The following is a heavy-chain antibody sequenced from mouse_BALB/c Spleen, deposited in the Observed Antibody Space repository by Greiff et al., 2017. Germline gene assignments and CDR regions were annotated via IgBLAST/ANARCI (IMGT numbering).Heavy chain of an antibody. D-gene: IGHD2-3*01. CDR2: ISSGGGST. J-gene: IGHJ2*01. V-gene: IGHV5-12-1*01. Sequence: EVKLVESGGGLVKPGGSLKLSCAASGFAFSSYDMSWVRQTPEKRLEWVAYISSGGGSTYYPDTVKGRFTISRDNAKNTLYLQMSSLKSEDTAMYYGARHRDGYYDYWGQGTTLTVSS. CDR1: GFAFSSYD. CDR3: ARHRDGYYDY.